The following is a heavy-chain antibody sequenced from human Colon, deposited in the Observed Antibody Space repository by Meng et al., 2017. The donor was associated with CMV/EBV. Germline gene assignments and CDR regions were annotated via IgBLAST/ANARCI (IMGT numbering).Heavy chain of an antibody. V-gene: IGHV3-11*01. CDR3: AYSAGLPFPASLDI. Sequence: GGSLRLSCAASGFMLGDNYMIWIRQSPGRGLEWISYISGAGSVKFYADSVKGRFTISRDNAKNSLYLEMRDLRPEDTALYYCAYSAGLPFPASLDIWGQGTLVTVSS. J-gene: IGHJ5*02. D-gene: IGHD2-15*01. CDR1: GFMLGDNY. CDR2: ISGAGSVK.